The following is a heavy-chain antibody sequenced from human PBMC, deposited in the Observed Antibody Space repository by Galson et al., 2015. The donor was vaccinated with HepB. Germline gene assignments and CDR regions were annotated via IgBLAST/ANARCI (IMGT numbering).Heavy chain of an antibody. J-gene: IGHJ6*02. Sequence: SLRLSCAASGYAFDNFGMHWVRQAPGKGLEWVADISYDGNKQQYADSVKGRFTISRDSSKNTLYLQMNSLRAGDTAVYYCAKRLTYGSHKGMDVWGQGTTVTVSS. CDR2: ISYDGNKQ. CDR3: AKRLTYGSHKGMDV. D-gene: IGHD3-9*01. V-gene: IGHV3-30*18. CDR1: GYAFDNFG.